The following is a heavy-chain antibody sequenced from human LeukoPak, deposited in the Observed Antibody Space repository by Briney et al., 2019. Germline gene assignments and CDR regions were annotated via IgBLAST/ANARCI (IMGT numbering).Heavy chain of an antibody. D-gene: IGHD3-10*01. CDR2: ISSSGSII. CDR3: ARDFGYF. J-gene: IGHJ4*02. Sequence: PGGSLRLSCEASGINFSKAWMNWVRQAPGKGLEWVSYISSSGSIIYYSDSVKGRFTISRDNAKNSLYLQMNSLRAEDTAVYYCARDFGYFWGQGTLVTVSS. CDR1: GINFSKAW. V-gene: IGHV3-48*04.